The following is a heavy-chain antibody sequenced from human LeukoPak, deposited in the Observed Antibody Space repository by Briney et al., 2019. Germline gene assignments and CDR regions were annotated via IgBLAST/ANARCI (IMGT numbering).Heavy chain of an antibody. CDR3: ARDQQLTLYSSGWYWFDP. CDR2: IYYSGST. CDR1: GGSISSSSYY. Sequence: SETLSLTCTVSGGSISSSSYYWGWIRQPPGKGLEWIGSIYYSGSTYYNPSLKSRVTISVDTSKNQFSLKLSSVTAADTAVYYCARDQQLTLYSSGWYWFDPWGQGTLVTVSS. D-gene: IGHD6-19*01. J-gene: IGHJ5*02. V-gene: IGHV4-39*07.